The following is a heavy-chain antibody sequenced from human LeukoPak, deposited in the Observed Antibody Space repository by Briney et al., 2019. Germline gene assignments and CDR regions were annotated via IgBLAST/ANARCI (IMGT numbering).Heavy chain of an antibody. J-gene: IGHJ5*02. V-gene: IGHV4-39*01. CDR1: GGSISSSSYY. Sequence: SETLSLTCTVSGGSISSSSYYWGWIRQPPGKGLEWIGSIYYSGSTYYNPSLKSRVTISVDTSKNQFSLKLSSVTAADTAVYYCAPMEVPAATPLGIYNWFDPWGQGTLVTVSS. D-gene: IGHD2-2*01. CDR2: IYYSGST. CDR3: APMEVPAATPLGIYNWFDP.